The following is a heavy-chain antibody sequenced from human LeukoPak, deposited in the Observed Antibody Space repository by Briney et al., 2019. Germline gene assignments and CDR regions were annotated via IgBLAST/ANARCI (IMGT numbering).Heavy chain of an antibody. CDR3: ARGGGLEVRGVIITSWYFDY. J-gene: IGHJ4*02. Sequence: PSETLSLTCTVSGGSISSGGYYWSWICQHPGKGLEWIGYIYYSGSTYYNPSLKSRVTISVDTSKNQFFLKLSSVTAADTAVYYCARGGGLEVRGVIITSWYFDYWGQGTLVTVSS. V-gene: IGHV4-31*03. CDR2: IYYSGST. CDR1: GGSISSGGYY. D-gene: IGHD3-10*01.